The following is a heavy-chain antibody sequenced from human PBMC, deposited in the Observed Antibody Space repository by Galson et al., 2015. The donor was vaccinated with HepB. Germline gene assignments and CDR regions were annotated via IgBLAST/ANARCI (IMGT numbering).Heavy chain of an antibody. CDR2: ISYDGSNK. Sequence: SLRLSCAASGFTFSSYAMHWVRQAPGKGLEWVAVISYDGSNKYYADSVKGRFTISRDNSKNTLYLQMNSLRAEDTAVYYCAREDRYSYGYYAFDIWGQGTTVTVSS. V-gene: IGHV3-30*04. CDR1: GFTFSSYA. CDR3: AREDRYSYGYYAFDI. D-gene: IGHD5-18*01. J-gene: IGHJ3*02.